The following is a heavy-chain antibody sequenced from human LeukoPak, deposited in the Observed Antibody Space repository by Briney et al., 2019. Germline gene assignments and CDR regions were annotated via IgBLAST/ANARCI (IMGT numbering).Heavy chain of an antibody. CDR3: ARDMYYYDSSGYGY. J-gene: IGHJ4*02. CDR1: GFTFSDYY. V-gene: IGHV3-11*04. D-gene: IGHD3-22*01. CDR2: ISSSGSTI. Sequence: GGSLRLSCAASGFTFSDYYMSWIRQAPGKGLEWVSYISSSGSTIYYADSVKGRLTISRDNAKNSLYLQMNSLRAKDTAVYYCARDMYYYDSSGYGYWGQGTLVTVSS.